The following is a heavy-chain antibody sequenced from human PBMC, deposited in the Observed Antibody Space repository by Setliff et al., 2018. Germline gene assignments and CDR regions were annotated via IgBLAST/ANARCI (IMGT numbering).Heavy chain of an antibody. CDR3: ARVARLVLSRNAFDI. J-gene: IGHJ3*02. Sequence: SETLSLTCTVSGGSISSGGYYWSWIRQHPGKGLEWIGYIYYSGSTYYNPSLKGRVTVSVDTSKNQFSLKLSSVTAADTAVYYCARVARLVLSRNAFDIWGQGTMVTVSS. CDR1: GGSISSGGYY. D-gene: IGHD2-2*01. CDR2: IYYSGST. V-gene: IGHV4-31*03.